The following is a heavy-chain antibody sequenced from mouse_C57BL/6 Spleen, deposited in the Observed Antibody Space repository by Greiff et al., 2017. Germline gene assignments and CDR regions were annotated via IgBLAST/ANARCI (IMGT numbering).Heavy chain of an antibody. V-gene: IGHV1-82*01. D-gene: IGHD2-4*01. J-gene: IGHJ2*01. CDR2: IYPGDGDT. Sequence: VQLQQSGPELVKPGASVKISCKASGYAFSSSWMNWVKQRPGKGLEWIGRIYPGDGDTNYNGKFKGKATLTADKSSSTAYMQLSSLTSEDSAVYFCARSNYDYSYYFDYWGQGTTLTVSS. CDR1: GYAFSSSW. CDR3: ARSNYDYSYYFDY.